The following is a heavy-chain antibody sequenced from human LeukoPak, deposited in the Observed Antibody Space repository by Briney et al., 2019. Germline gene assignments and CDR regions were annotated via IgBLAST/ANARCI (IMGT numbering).Heavy chain of an antibody. D-gene: IGHD3-10*01. J-gene: IGHJ4*02. Sequence: SETLSLTCTVSGGSISSGGYYWSWIRQPPGKGLEWIGYIYYSGSTNYNPSLKSRVTISVDTSKNQFSLKLSSVTAADTAVYYCARHLAITMVRGVIDNWGQGTLVTVSS. CDR3: ARHLAITMVRGVIDN. V-gene: IGHV4-61*08. CDR2: IYYSGST. CDR1: GGSISSGGYY.